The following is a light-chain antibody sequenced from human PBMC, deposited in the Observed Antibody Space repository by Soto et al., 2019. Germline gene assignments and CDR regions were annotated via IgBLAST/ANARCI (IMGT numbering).Light chain of an antibody. V-gene: IGKV3-11*01. CDR2: DAS. Sequence: EIVLTQSPGTLSLFPGERATLSCRASQTVGYYLAWYQQKAGQAPRPLIYDASNRAPGIPARFSGSGSGTDFTLTISSLEPEDFAVYYCHQRSSWPLTFGGGTKVDIK. CDR1: QTVGYY. CDR3: HQRSSWPLT. J-gene: IGKJ4*01.